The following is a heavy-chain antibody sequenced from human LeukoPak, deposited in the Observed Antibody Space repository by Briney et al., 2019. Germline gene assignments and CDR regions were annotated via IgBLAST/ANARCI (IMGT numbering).Heavy chain of an antibody. CDR3: ATNARTDDAFDI. Sequence: SETLSLTCTVSGGSISSYYWSWIRQPPGKGLEWIGYIYTSGSTNYNPSLKSRVTISVDTYKNQFSLKLSSVTAADTAVYYCATNARTDDAFDIWGQGTMVTVSS. CDR1: GGSISSYY. J-gene: IGHJ3*02. CDR2: IYTSGST. D-gene: IGHD1-1*01. V-gene: IGHV4-4*09.